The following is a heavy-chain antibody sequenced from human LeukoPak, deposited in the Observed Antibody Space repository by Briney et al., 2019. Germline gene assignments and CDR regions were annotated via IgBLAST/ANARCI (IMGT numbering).Heavy chain of an antibody. CDR3: ARDPRIADEERSSVFDI. D-gene: IGHD1-1*01. Sequence: GGSLRLSCAASEFTVSSNYMSWVRQAPGKGLEWVSVIYSGGSTYYADSVKGRFTISRDNSKNTLYLQMNSLRAEDTAVYYCARDPRIADEERSSVFDIWGQGTMVTVSS. V-gene: IGHV3-66*01. J-gene: IGHJ3*02. CDR1: EFTVSSNY. CDR2: IYSGGST.